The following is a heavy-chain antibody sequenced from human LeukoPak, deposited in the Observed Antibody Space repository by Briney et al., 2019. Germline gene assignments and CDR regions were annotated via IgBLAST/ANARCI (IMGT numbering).Heavy chain of an antibody. D-gene: IGHD3-9*01. Sequence: SETLSLTCAVYGGSFSGYYWSWIRRPPGKGLEWIGEINHSGSTNYNPSLKSRVTISVDTSKNQFSLKLSSVTAADTAVYCCARGYYDILTGYYAHFDYWGQGTLVTVSS. J-gene: IGHJ4*02. V-gene: IGHV4-34*01. CDR1: GGSFSGYY. CDR3: ARGYYDILTGYYAHFDY. CDR2: INHSGST.